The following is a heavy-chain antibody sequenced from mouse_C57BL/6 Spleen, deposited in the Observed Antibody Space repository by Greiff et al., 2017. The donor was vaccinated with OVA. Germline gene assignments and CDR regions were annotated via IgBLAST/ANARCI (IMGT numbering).Heavy chain of an antibody. CDR1: GFTFNTYA. CDR2: IRSKSSNYAT. V-gene: IGHV10-3*01. D-gene: IGHD1-1*01. CDR3: GRDLLLGAMDY. J-gene: IGHJ4*01. Sequence: EVQLVESGGGLVQPKGSLKLSCAASGFTFNTYAMHWVRQAPGKGLEWVARIRSKSSNYATYYADSVKDRFTISRDDSQRMLYLKMNNLKTEDTAMYYCGRDLLLGAMDYWGQGTSVTVSS.